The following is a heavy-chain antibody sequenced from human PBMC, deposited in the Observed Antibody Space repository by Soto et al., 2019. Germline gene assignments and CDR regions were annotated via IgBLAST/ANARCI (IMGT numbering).Heavy chain of an antibody. J-gene: IGHJ5*02. CDR1: GGSMYSYF. Sequence: SEILSLTCSVSGGSMYSYFWSWIRQPPGKGLEWIGYVSYGGSANYNPSLKSRVTFSVDTSKNEVSLKLTSVTAADTAVYYCARADRKWLDPWGQGILVTVSS. CDR2: VSYGGSA. V-gene: IGHV4-59*01. CDR3: ARADRKWLDP.